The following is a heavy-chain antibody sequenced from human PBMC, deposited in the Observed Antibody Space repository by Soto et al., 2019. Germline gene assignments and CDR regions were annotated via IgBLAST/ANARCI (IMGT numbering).Heavy chain of an antibody. CDR2: IKDDGSER. D-gene: IGHD3-3*01. CDR1: GFSFGSYW. CDR3: ARDVGPVTIFGEALSGYFDF. J-gene: IGHJ4*02. Sequence: GSLRLSCAVSGFSFGSYWMSWVRQAPGKGLEWLASIKDDGSERYYLDSVEGRFTISRDNAKDSLSLQMNSLRGEDTAFYYCARDVGPVTIFGEALSGYFDFWGQGTLVTVSS. V-gene: IGHV3-7*03.